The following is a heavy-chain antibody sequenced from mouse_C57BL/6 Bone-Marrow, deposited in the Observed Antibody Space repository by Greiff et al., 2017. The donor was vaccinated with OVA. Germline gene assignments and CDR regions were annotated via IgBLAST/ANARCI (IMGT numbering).Heavy chain of an antibody. CDR1: GYTFTSYW. CDR2: IYPSDSET. V-gene: IGHV1-61*01. Sequence: QVQLQQPGAELVRPGSSVKLSCKASGYTFTSYWMDWVKQRPGQGLEWIGNIYPSDSETHYNQKFKDKATLTVDKSYSTAYMQLSSLTSGDYALDYCARRVPYYYAMGYWGPGNSASVS. J-gene: IGHJ4*01. CDR3: ARRVPYYYAMGY.